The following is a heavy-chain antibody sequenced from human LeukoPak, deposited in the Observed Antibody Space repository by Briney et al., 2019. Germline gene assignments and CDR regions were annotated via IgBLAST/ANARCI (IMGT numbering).Heavy chain of an antibody. Sequence: MPSETLSLTCAVSGYSIGSDYYWGWIRQPPGQGLEWIGNIYHSGSTYYNPSLKSRVTISVDTSKNQFSLKLSSVTAADTAVYYCATYCSSTSCYTPAEYFQHWGQGTLVTVSS. CDR1: GYSIGSDYY. CDR2: IYHSGST. CDR3: ATYCSSTSCYTPAEYFQH. J-gene: IGHJ1*01. D-gene: IGHD2-2*02. V-gene: IGHV4-38-2*01.